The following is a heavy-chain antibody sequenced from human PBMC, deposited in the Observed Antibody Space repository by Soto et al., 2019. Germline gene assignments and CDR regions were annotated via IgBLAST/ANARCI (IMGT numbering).Heavy chain of an antibody. CDR2: INHSGST. CDR1: GGSFSGYY. D-gene: IGHD3-3*01. CDR3: ARNGSYYDFWSGYYFGGGMDV. J-gene: IGHJ6*02. V-gene: IGHV4-34*01. Sequence: PSETLSLTCAVYGGSFSGYYWSWIRQPPGKGLEWIGEINHSGSTNYNPSLKSRVTISVDTSKNQFSRKLSSVTAADTAVYYCARNGSYYDFWSGYYFGGGMDVWGQGTTVTVSS.